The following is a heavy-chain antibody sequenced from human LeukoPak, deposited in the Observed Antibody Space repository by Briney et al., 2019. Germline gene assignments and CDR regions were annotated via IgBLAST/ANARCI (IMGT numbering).Heavy chain of an antibody. V-gene: IGHV4-59*01. CDR3: ARGGSGYYYELLDY. CDR2: IYYSGST. D-gene: IGHD3-22*01. CDR1: GGSISSYY. Sequence: SETLSLTCTVSGGSISSYYWSWIRQPPGKGLEWIGYIYYSGSTNYNPSLKSRVTISVDTSKNQFSLKLSSVTAADTAVYYCARGGSGYYYELLDYWGQGTLVTVSS. J-gene: IGHJ4*02.